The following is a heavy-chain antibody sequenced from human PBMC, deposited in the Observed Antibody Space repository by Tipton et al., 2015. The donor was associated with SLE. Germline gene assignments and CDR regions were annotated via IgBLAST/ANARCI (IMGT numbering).Heavy chain of an antibody. D-gene: IGHD3-3*01. J-gene: IGHJ5*02. V-gene: IGHV4-39*07. Sequence: GLVKPSETLSLTCTVSGGSITSSSSYWVWIRQPPGKRLEWIGSIYYSGSTNYNPSLKSRVTISVDTSKNQFSLKLSSVTAADTAVYYCARSVTIYLDWFDPWGQGTLVTVSS. CDR3: ARSVTIYLDWFDP. CDR1: GGSITSSSSY. CDR2: IYYSGST.